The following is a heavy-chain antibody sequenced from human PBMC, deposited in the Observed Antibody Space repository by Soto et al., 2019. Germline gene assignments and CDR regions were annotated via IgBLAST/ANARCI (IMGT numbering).Heavy chain of an antibody. J-gene: IGHJ4*02. Sequence: GGSLRLSCAASGFTFRSYAIHWVRQAPGKGLEWVAVISRDGTNKYYVDSVKGRFTISRDNSKDTVYLQMNSLRDEDSAMFYCARSRSGAVADSFDFWGQGTLVTVYS. CDR3: ARSRSGAVADSFDF. V-gene: IGHV3-30*04. D-gene: IGHD3-10*01. CDR2: ISRDGTNK. CDR1: GFTFRSYA.